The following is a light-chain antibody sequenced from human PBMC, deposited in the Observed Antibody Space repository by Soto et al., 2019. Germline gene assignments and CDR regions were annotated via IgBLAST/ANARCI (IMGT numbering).Light chain of an antibody. CDR2: DDG. CDR1: NIAIKS. J-gene: IGLJ2*01. CDR3: QVWDSSSDHRVV. Sequence: SYELTQAPSVSVAPGQTARITCGGNNIAIKSVHWYQQKPGQAPVLVVYDDGDRPSGIPERFSGSNSGNTATLTITRVEGGDEADYHCQVWDSSSDHRVVFGGGNKLAVL. V-gene: IGLV3-21*02.